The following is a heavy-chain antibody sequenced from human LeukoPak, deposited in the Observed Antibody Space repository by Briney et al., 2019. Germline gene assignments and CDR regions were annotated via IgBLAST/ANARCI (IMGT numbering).Heavy chain of an antibody. CDR3: SRGHGYGGVEGYYYYHGMDV. Sequence: GGSLRLSCAASGFIFSTYAMSWVRLAPGKGLEWVSGISGSGGTTNSADSVKGRFTISRDNSKKTLYLQMDSLRAEDTAVYYCSRGHGYGGVEGYYYYHGMDVWSQGTTVTVSS. J-gene: IGHJ6*02. CDR1: GFIFSTYA. D-gene: IGHD4-23*01. CDR2: ISGSGGTT. V-gene: IGHV3-23*01.